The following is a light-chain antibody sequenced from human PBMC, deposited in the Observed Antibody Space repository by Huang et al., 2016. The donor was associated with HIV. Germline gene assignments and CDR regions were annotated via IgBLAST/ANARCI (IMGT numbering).Light chain of an antibody. CDR1: QGVSNR. V-gene: IGKV3-15*01. CDR2: GAS. CDR3: QQYDDWPPYT. Sequence: EVIMTESSASLSVSPGERVTLSCRASQGVSNRLAWYQQKPGEAPRLGIDGASTRAACVPASFSGSGSGTEFTLTISSLQSDDFAVYYCQQYDDWPPYTFGQGTKLEIK. J-gene: IGKJ2*01.